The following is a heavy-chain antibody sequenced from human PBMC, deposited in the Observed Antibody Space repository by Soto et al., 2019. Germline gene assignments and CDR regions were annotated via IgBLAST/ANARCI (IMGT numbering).Heavy chain of an antibody. J-gene: IGHJ2*01. CDR2: INNGGSS. CDR3: ARGRGDGYNQNWYFDL. V-gene: IGHV4-34*01. D-gene: IGHD3-10*01. CDR1: GGSFSGYY. Sequence: QVHLQQWGAGLLKPSETLSLTCAVYGGSFSGYYWSWIRQPPGKGLEWIGEINNGGSSNYNPSLKSRRSISVGTSNNPFSLKLTSVTAADTAVYYCARGRGDGYNQNWYFDLWGRGTLVTVSS.